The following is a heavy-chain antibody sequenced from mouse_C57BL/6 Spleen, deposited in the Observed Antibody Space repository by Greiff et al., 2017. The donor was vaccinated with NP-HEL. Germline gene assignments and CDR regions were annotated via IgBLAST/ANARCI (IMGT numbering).Heavy chain of an antibody. J-gene: IGHJ3*01. Sequence: EVMLVESGEGLVKPGGSLKLSCAASGFTFSSYAMSWVRQTPEKRLEWVAYISSGGDYIYYADTVKGRFTISRDNARNTLYLQMSSLKSEDTAMYYCTRGDYGYDGFSWFAYWGQGTLVTVSA. CDR1: GFTFSSYA. CDR3: TRGDYGYDGFSWFAY. V-gene: IGHV5-9-1*02. D-gene: IGHD2-2*01. CDR2: ISSGGDYI.